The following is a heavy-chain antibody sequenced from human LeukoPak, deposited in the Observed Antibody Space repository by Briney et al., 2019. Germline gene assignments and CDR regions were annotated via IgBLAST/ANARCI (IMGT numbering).Heavy chain of an antibody. CDR2: IWYDGSNK. CDR3: ARDHSSGWYSDYFDY. Sequence: GGSLRLSCAASGFTFSSYGXHWVXQAPGXGLEWVAVIWYDGSNKYYADSVKGRFTISRDNSKNTLYLQMNSLRAEDTAVYYCARDHSSGWYSDYFDYWGQGTLVTVSS. V-gene: IGHV3-33*01. J-gene: IGHJ4*02. CDR1: GFTFSSYG. D-gene: IGHD6-19*01.